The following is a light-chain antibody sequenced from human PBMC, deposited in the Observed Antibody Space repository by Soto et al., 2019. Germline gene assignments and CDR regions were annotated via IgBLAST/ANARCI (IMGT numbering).Light chain of an antibody. Sequence: QSALTQPASMSGSPGQSITIPCTGTNSDIGGYNSVSWYQQHPSMAPQLIIYDVSYRPSGISSRFSGSKSGNTASLTISGLQAADEADYYCASFTTNSARVFGGGTKVTVL. V-gene: IGLV2-14*03. CDR1: NSDIGGYNS. CDR3: ASFTTNSARV. CDR2: DVS. J-gene: IGLJ2*01.